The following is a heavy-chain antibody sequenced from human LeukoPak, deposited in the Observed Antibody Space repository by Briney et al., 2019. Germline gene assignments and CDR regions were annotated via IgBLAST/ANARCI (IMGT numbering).Heavy chain of an antibody. V-gene: IGHV1-8*01. D-gene: IGHD2-15*01. CDR2: MNPNTGNT. Sequence: GASVKVSCKASGYTFIGYDINWVRQATGQGLEWMGWMNPNTGNTGYAQKFRGRVTMTRNTSISTASMEPSSLTSEDTALSYCAKRAPGSYCSGGSCPYFDYWGQGTLVSLSS. CDR3: AKRAPGSYCSGGSCPYFDY. J-gene: IGHJ4*02. CDR1: GYTFIGYD.